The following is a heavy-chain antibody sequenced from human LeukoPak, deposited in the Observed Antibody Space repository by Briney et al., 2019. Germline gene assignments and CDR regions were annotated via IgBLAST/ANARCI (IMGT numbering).Heavy chain of an antibody. D-gene: IGHD1-26*01. Sequence: PSQTLSLTCAISGDSVSSNSVTWNWIRQSPSRGLEWLGRTYYRSTWYNDYAVSVRGRITVNPDTSKNQFSLHLNSVTPEDTAVYYCARDGLLGSYWGQGTLVTVSS. CDR2: TYYRSTWYN. J-gene: IGHJ4*02. CDR1: GDSVSSNSVT. CDR3: ARDGLLGSY. V-gene: IGHV6-1*01.